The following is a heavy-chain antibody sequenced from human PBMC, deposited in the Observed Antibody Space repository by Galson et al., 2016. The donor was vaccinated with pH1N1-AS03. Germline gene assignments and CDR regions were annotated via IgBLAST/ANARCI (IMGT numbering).Heavy chain of an antibody. J-gene: IGHJ4*02. V-gene: IGHV3-23*01. CDR2: ISGSGGST. CDR1: GFPFRRHV. Sequence: SLRLSCAASGFPFRRHVMSWVRQAPGKGLEWVSSISGSGGSTFYADSVKGRFTISRDNSKNTLYLQLNSLRVEDTAIYYCAKRPRADDYWGRGTLVTVSS. CDR3: AKRPRADDY.